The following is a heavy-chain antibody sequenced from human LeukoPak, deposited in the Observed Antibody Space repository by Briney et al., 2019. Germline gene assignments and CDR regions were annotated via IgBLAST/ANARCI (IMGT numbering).Heavy chain of an antibody. CDR3: ARDLSGYGDWGYFDY. CDR2: IIPIFGTA. Sequence: ASVKVSCKASGYTFTSYAISWVRQAPGQGLEWMGGIIPIFGTANYAQKFQGRVTITADESTSTAYMELSSLRSEDTAVYYCARDLSGYGDWGYFDYWGQGTLVTVSS. D-gene: IGHD4-17*01. J-gene: IGHJ4*02. CDR1: GYTFTSYA. V-gene: IGHV1-69*13.